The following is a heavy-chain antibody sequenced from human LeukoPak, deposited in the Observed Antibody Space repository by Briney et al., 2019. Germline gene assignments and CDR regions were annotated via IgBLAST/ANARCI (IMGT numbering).Heavy chain of an antibody. J-gene: IGHJ4*02. CDR2: IYSGGST. CDR3: ARDNSGYGFFDY. Sequence: GGSLRLSCAASGFTVSSNYTSWVRQAPGKGLEWVSVIYSGGSTFYADSVKGRFTISRDNSKNTLYLQMNSLRAEDTAVYYCARDNSGYGFFDYWGQGTLVTVSS. V-gene: IGHV3-53*01. CDR1: GFTVSSNY. D-gene: IGHD5-12*01.